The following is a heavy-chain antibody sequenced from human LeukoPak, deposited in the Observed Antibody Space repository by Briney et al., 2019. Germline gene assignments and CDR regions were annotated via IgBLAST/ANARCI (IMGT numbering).Heavy chain of an antibody. CDR3: SSGSYYHPSN. CDR1: GYSICSGYY. V-gene: IGHV4-38-2*02. Sequence: SETLSLTCTVSGYSICSGYYWGWIRQPPGKGLEWIGSFYHSGSTYYNPSLKSRVTISVDTSKKQLSLRLSSVTAADTAVYYCSSGSYYHPSNWGQGTLVTVSS. CDR2: FYHSGST. D-gene: IGHD3-10*01. J-gene: IGHJ4*02.